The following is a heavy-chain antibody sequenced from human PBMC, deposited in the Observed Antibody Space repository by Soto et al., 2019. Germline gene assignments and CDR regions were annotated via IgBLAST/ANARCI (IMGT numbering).Heavy chain of an antibody. J-gene: IGHJ6*02. V-gene: IGHV4-61*08. CDR2: IYSSGSA. Sequence: SETLSLTCTVSGDSVSSGGYYWSWIRQPPGKGLEWIGYIYSSGSANYNPSLKSRVTISRDTSKNQISLKVASVTAADTAGYYCERGFRSASMDAWGQGNTVTVSS. CDR1: GDSVSSGGYY. CDR3: ERGFRSASMDA.